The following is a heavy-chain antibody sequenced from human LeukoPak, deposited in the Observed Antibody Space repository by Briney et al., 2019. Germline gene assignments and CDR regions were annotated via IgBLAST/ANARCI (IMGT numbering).Heavy chain of an antibody. CDR1: GFTFTNYA. Sequence: GGSLRLSCAASGFTFTNYAMIWVRPAPGRGLEWVSAIRSGGDGTLYADSVKGRFTISRDNSKNTLFLQMNNMRAEDTAVYYCARDPNGDYVGAFEMWGPGTKVTVS. D-gene: IGHD4-17*01. J-gene: IGHJ3*02. CDR2: IRSGGDGT. CDR3: ARDPNGDYVGAFEM. V-gene: IGHV3-23*01.